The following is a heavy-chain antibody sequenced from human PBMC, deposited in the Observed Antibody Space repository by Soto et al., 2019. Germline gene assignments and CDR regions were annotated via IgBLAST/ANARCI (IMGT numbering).Heavy chain of an antibody. CDR1: GFTFDDYG. V-gene: IGHV3-20*04. Sequence: GGSLRLSCAASGFTFDDYGMSWVRQAPGKGLEWVSGINWNGGSTGYADSVKGRFTISRDNAKNSLYLQMNSLRAEDTALYYCARDARPSYYYDSSGYYYSDAFDIWGQGTMVTVSS. CDR3: ARDARPSYYYDSSGYYYSDAFDI. J-gene: IGHJ3*02. D-gene: IGHD3-22*01. CDR2: INWNGGST.